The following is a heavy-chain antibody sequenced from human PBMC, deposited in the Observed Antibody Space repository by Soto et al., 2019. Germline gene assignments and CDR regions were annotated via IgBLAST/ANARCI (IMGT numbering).Heavy chain of an antibody. J-gene: IGHJ6*02. CDR2: IIWNDDK. Sequence: QSTLKESGPTLVEPTQTLTLTCTFSGFPLSNGGVAVGWVRQPPGKALEWLALIIWNDDKRYTPSLTSRLTITNNTSKDQVVLRVSNMDPADTATYYCAHTTTTCIKPWTDFNYDMGVCGRGTTVTVSS. D-gene: IGHD1-20*01. CDR3: AHTTTTCIKPWTDFNYDMGV. CDR1: GFPLSNGGVA. V-gene: IGHV2-5*01.